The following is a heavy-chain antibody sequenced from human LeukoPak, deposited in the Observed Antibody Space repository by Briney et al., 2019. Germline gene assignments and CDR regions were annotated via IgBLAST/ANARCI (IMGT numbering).Heavy chain of an antibody. D-gene: IGHD3-3*01. V-gene: IGHV3-7*01. CDR2: IKQDGSEK. CDR1: GFTFSIYW. Sequence: GGSLRLSCAASGFTFSIYWMSWVRQAPGKGLEWVANIKQDGSEKYYVDSVKGRFTISRDNAKNSLYLQMNSLRAEDTAVYYCARVELLEWLLCDYWGQGTLVTVSS. J-gene: IGHJ4*02. CDR3: ARVELLEWLLCDY.